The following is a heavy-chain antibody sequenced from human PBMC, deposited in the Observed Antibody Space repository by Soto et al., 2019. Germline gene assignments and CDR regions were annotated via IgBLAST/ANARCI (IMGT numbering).Heavy chain of an antibody. D-gene: IGHD6-19*01. CDR3: TRLESLQWLVTRDEYGMDV. CDR1: GFTFSGSA. CDR2: IRSKANSYAT. Sequence: GGSLRLSCAASGFTFSGSAMHWVRQASGKGLEWVGRIRSKANSYATAYAASVKGRFTITRDESKNPAYLQMNSLKTEDTAVYYCTRLESLQWLVTRDEYGMDVWGQGTTVTVSS. J-gene: IGHJ6*02. V-gene: IGHV3-73*01.